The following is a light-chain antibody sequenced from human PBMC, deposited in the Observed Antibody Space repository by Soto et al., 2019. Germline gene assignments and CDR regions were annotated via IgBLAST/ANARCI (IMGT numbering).Light chain of an antibody. J-gene: IGKJ5*01. CDR3: LQHSSYPFT. CDR1: QGIGTS. CDR2: AAS. Sequence: DIQIAQSPSAVTPSAVDRVTITRLASQGIGTSLALFQHKPGKAPKRLIYAASTLQSWVPSRFSGSGSGTGFTLTLSSLQPEDFATYYCLQHSSYPFTFSQGTRLEI. V-gene: IGKV1-17*03.